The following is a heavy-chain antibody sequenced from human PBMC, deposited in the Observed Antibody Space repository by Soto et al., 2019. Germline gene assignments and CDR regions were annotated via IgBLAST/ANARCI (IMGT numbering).Heavy chain of an antibody. Sequence: ESGGDLVQPGGSLRLSCAASGFIFSNYAMTWVRQAPGKGTEWVSTFTSGGSTYYRDPVKERFTISRDNSKNTLYLQMNSQRAEDTAVYYCARSDKYNSQSSGWANRFDVWGQGTLVTVSS. CDR2: FTSGGST. CDR3: ARSDKYNSQSSGWANRFDV. J-gene: IGHJ4*02. V-gene: IGHV3-23*01. CDR1: GFIFSNYA. D-gene: IGHD6-19*01.